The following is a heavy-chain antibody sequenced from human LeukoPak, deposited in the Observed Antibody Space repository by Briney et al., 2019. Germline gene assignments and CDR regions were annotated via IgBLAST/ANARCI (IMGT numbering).Heavy chain of an antibody. CDR2: IKQDGSEK. J-gene: IGHJ5*02. V-gene: IGHV3-7*03. Sequence: GGSLRLSCAASGFTFSSYWMSWVRQAPGKGLEWVVNIKQDGSEKYYADSGKGRFTISRDNSKNTLYLQMNSLRAEDTAVYYCAKRIRVNWFDPWGQGTLVTVSS. CDR3: AKRIRVNWFDP. CDR1: GFTFSSYW.